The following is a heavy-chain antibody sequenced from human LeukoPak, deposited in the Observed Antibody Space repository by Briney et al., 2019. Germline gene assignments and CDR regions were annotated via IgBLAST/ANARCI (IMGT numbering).Heavy chain of an antibody. D-gene: IGHD2-15*01. J-gene: IGHJ5*02. CDR3: ARHLYCSGGNCMAAGAWFDP. CDR1: GGSISSSSYC. Sequence: SETLSLTCTVSGGSISSSSYCWGWIRQPPGKGLEWIGSIYYSGSTYYNPSLKSRVTISVDTSKNQFSLKLSSVTAADTAVYYCARHLYCSGGNCMAAGAWFDPWGQGTLVTVSS. V-gene: IGHV4-39*01. CDR2: IYYSGST.